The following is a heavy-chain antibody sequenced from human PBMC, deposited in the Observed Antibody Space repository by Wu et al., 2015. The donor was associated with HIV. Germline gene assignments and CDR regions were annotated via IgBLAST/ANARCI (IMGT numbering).Heavy chain of an antibody. V-gene: IGHV1-2*06. J-gene: IGHJ5*02. CDR1: GYNFRGYY. CDR2: INPNDGGT. CDR3: ARDRRIYGDNVGVISWFDP. D-gene: IGHD4-17*01. Sequence: QVQLVQSGAEVKKPGASLKVSCKASGYNFRGYYIHWVRQAPGQGLEWMGRINPNDGGTHYTQKFQGRVTMTRDTSISTAFMELNRLKSDDTAVYYCARDRRIYGDNVGVISWFDPWGQEPWSQSPQ.